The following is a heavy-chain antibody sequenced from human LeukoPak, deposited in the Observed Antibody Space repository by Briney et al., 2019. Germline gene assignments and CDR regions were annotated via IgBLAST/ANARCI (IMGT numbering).Heavy chain of an antibody. CDR2: INPTDGAT. CDR3: AREQRGGLSGILGGLFASYYTYYYMDV. J-gene: IGHJ6*03. V-gene: IGHV1-46*01. D-gene: IGHD1-26*01. Sequence: ASVKVSCKASGYTFTKYYIHWVRQAPGQGLEWMGMINPTDGATTYAQRFQGRVTMTRDMSTTTVYMDLRSLISEDRAVLLCAREQRGGLSGILGGLFASYYTYYYMDVWGRGTTVTV. CDR1: GYTFTKYY.